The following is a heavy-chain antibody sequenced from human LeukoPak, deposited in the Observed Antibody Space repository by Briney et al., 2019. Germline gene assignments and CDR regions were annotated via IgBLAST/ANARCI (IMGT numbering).Heavy chain of an antibody. D-gene: IGHD6-19*01. V-gene: IGHV5-51*01. J-gene: IGHJ5*02. CDR1: GYSFTSYW. CDR2: IYPGDSDT. Sequence: GESLKISCKGSGYSFTSYWIGWVRQMPGKGLEGMGIIYPGDSDTRYSPSFQGQATISADKSITPAYLQWSSPKASDTAMYYCARSIAVAGFGTWGQGTLVTVSS. CDR3: ARSIAVAGFGT.